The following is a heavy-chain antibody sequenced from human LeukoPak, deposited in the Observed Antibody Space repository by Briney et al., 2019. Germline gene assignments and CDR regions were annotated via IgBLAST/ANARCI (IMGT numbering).Heavy chain of an antibody. CDR3: AKAQPQGEYDFWSGYLYYFDY. CDR1: GFTFSSYA. D-gene: IGHD3-3*01. CDR2: ISGSGGST. Sequence: PGGSLRLSCAASGFTFSSYAMSWDRQAPGKGLEWVSDISGSGGSTYYADSVKGRFTISRDNSKNPLYLQMNSLRAEDTAVYYCAKAQPQGEYDFWSGYLYYFDYWGQGTLVTVSS. V-gene: IGHV3-23*01. J-gene: IGHJ4*02.